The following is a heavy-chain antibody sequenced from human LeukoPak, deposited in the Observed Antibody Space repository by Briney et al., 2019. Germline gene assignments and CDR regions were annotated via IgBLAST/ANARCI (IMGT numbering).Heavy chain of an antibody. CDR1: GFTLSGHS. V-gene: IGHV3-21*01. D-gene: IGHD3-22*01. Sequence: KSGGSLRLSCAATGFTLSGHSMNWVRQAPGKGLDWVSSISPTSAYIYYQDSAKGRFTISRDDAKNSLYLEMDSLRAEDTAVYYCARTIYYYESTSYFSDAFDVWGQGTMVTVSS. J-gene: IGHJ3*01. CDR3: ARTIYYYESTSYFSDAFDV. CDR2: ISPTSAYI.